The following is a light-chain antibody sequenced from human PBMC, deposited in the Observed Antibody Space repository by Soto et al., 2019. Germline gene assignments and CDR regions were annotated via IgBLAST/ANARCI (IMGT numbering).Light chain of an antibody. V-gene: IGLV4-69*01. CDR2: LNSDGSH. Sequence: QLVLTQSPSASASLGASVKLTCTLSSGHSSYAIAWHQQQPEKGPRYLMKLNSDGSHRKGDGIPDRFSGSSSGAERYLTISSLQSEDEADYYCQTWGTGIHVVFGGGTKLTVL. CDR3: QTWGTGIHVV. J-gene: IGLJ2*01. CDR1: SGHSSYA.